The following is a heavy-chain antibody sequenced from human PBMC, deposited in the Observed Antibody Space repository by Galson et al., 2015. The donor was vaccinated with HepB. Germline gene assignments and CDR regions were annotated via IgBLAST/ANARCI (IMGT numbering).Heavy chain of an antibody. V-gene: IGHV3-74*03. CDR1: GFTFSSNW. CDR2: INVAGSTT. J-gene: IGHJ4*02. CDR3: TRHIGYYDV. Sequence: SLRLSCAASGFTFSSNWMHWIRQAPGEGLVWVSHINVAGSTTEYADSVKGRFTISRDNAKNTLYLRMNSLRVEDTAIYYCTRHIGYYDVWGRGTLVTVSS. D-gene: IGHD3-22*01.